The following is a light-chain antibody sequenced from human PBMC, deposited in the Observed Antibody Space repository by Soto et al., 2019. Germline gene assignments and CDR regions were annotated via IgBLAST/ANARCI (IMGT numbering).Light chain of an antibody. Sequence: QSALTQPASVSGSPGQSITISCTGTSSDIGSYNYISWYQQYSDKGPKLMIYGVTNRPSGVSNRFSGSKSGYTASLTISGLQAEDEADYYCCSYTTTTAYVFGTGTKVTVL. CDR1: SSDIGSYNY. J-gene: IGLJ1*01. V-gene: IGLV2-14*03. CDR3: CSYTTTTAYV. CDR2: GVT.